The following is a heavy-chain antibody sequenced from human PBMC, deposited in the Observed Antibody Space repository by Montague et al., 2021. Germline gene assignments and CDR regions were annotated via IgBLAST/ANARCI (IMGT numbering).Heavy chain of an antibody. CDR1: GGSISSSSYY. V-gene: IGHV4-39*01. D-gene: IGHD5-12*01. Sequence: SETLSLTCTVSGGSISSSSYYWGWLPPRPGQGLDWIVSIYYSRNTYYYLYIKIRVTISVDPSKNSFSLRLSSVTAADTADYYCARPNIVTIHWYFDVWGHGTLVLVSS. CDR3: ARPNIVTIHWYFDV. J-gene: IGHJ2*01. CDR2: IYYSRNT.